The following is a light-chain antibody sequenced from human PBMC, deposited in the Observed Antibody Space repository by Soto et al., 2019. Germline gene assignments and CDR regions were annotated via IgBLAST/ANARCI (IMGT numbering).Light chain of an antibody. Sequence: EIVLTQSPATLSLSPGERATLSCRASQSFSSYLAWYQQKPGQAPRLLIYDASKRATGIPASFSGRGSGADFTLTISCLEPEDFAVYYCQQRSNWPPVITFGQGTRLEIK. J-gene: IGKJ5*01. V-gene: IGKV3-11*01. CDR2: DAS. CDR3: QQRSNWPPVIT. CDR1: QSFSSY.